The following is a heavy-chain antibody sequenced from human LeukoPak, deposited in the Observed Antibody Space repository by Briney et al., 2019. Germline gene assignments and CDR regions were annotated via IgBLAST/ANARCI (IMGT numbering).Heavy chain of an antibody. CDR3: ARIYSGYSRNLVDY. CDR1: GFTFSSYS. Sequence: QPGGSLRLSCAASGFTFSSYSMHWVRQAPGKGLEWVSYIDDSSSRIVYADSVKGRFTISRDNARNSLYLQMNSLRDEDTAVYYCARIYSGYSRNLVDYWGQGTLVTVSS. CDR2: IDDSSSRI. D-gene: IGHD5-12*01. J-gene: IGHJ4*02. V-gene: IGHV3-48*02.